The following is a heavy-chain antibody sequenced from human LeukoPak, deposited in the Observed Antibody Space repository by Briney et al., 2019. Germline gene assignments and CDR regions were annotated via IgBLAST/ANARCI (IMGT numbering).Heavy chain of an antibody. Sequence: ASVKVSCKASGGTFSSYAINWVRQATGQGLEWMGWMNPNSGNTGYAQKFQGRVTMTRNTSISTAYMELSSLRSEDTAVYYCARALSVVTAIPGYWGQGTLVTVSS. D-gene: IGHD2-21*02. CDR1: GGTFSSYA. V-gene: IGHV1-8*02. J-gene: IGHJ4*02. CDR2: MNPNSGNT. CDR3: ARALSVVTAIPGY.